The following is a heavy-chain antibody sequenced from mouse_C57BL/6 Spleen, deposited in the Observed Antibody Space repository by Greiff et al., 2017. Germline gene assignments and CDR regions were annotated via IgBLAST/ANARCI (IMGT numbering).Heavy chain of an antibody. CDR3: ARDTDY. CDR1: GFTFSSYA. Sequence: EVKLMESGGGLVKPGGSLKLSCAASGFTFSSYAMSWVRQTPEKRLEWVATISDGGSYTYYPDNVKGRCTISSDNAKNNLYLQMSHLKAEDTAMYYCARDTDYWGQGTTLTVSS. V-gene: IGHV5-4*01. CDR2: ISDGGSYT. J-gene: IGHJ2*01.